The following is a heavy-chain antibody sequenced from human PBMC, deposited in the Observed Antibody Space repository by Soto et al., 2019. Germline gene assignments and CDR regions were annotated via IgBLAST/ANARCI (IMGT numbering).Heavy chain of an antibody. V-gene: IGHV1-18*01. CDR2: ISGYNGDT. CDR1: GYTFTRYG. J-gene: IGHJ6*02. Sequence: GASVKVSCKASGYTFTRYGISWVRQAPGQGLEWMGWISGYNGDTNYAQKIQDKVSMTIDTSTGTANKEMRSLTSDDTAIYYCAKNGQPPYYYYGLDVWG. D-gene: IGHD2-8*01. CDR3: AKNGQPPYYYYGLDV.